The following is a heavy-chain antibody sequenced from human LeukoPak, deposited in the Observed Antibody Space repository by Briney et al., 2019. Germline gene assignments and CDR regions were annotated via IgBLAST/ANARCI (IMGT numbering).Heavy chain of an antibody. D-gene: IGHD1-26*01. CDR3: ARRGRESGSYYLVY. J-gene: IGHJ4*02. CDR2: ISSSSSTI. Sequence: PGGSLRLSCAASGFTFSSYSMNWVRQAPGKGLEWVSYISSSSSTIYYADSVKGRFTISRDNAKNSLYLQMNSLRAEDTAVYYCARRGRESGSYYLVYWGQGTLVTVTS. V-gene: IGHV3-48*01. CDR1: GFTFSSYS.